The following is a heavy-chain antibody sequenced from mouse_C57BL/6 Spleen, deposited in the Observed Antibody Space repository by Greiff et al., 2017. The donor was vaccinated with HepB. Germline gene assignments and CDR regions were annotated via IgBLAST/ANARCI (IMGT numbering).Heavy chain of an antibody. CDR3: ARVAGTSYYYAMDY. CDR1: GYTFTDYN. CDR2: INPNNGGN. V-gene: IGHV1-22*01. J-gene: IGHJ4*01. Sequence: EVQLQQSGPELVKPGASVKMSCKASGYTFTDYNMHWVKQSHGKSLEWIGYINPNNGGNSYNQKFKGKATLTVNKSSSTAYMELRSLTSEDSAVYYCARVAGTSYYYAMDYWGQGTSVTVSS. D-gene: IGHD4-1*01.